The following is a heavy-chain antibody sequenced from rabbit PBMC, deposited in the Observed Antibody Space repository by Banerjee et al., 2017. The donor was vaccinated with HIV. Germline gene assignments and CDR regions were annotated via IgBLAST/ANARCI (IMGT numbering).Heavy chain of an antibody. Sequence: QEQLEESGGDLVKPEGSLTLTCTASGFSFSSNYWLCWVRQAPGKGLEWIACIGTGSSASTYYASWAKGRFTISKTSSTTVSLQMTSLTAADTATYFCARGDPTYGYAGYAWGPGTLVT. V-gene: IGHV1S45*01. CDR1: GFSFSSNYW. CDR3: ARGDPTYGYAGYA. D-gene: IGHD6-1*01. CDR2: IGTGSSAST. J-gene: IGHJ6*01.